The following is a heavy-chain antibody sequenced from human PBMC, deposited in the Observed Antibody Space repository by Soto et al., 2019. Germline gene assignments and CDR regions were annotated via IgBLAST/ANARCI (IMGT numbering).Heavy chain of an antibody. Sequence: ASVKVSCKASGYTFTSYGISWVRQAPGQGLEWMGWISAYNGNTTYAQKLQGRVTMTTDTSTSTAYMELRSLRSDDTAVYYCARVVPQDQHNWFDPWGQGTLFTFSS. CDR1: GYTFTSYG. CDR3: ARVVPQDQHNWFDP. CDR2: ISAYNGNT. D-gene: IGHD2-2*01. J-gene: IGHJ5*02. V-gene: IGHV1-18*01.